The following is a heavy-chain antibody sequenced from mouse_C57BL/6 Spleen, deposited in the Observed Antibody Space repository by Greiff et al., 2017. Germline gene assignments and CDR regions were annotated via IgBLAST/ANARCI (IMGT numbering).Heavy chain of an antibody. J-gene: IGHJ2*01. Sequence: EVKVEESGGGLVQPGGSVKLSCAASGFTFSDAWMDWVRQSPEKGLEWVAEIINKANNHATYYAESVKGRFTSSRDDSQRSVYLQINSLRAEDTGIYYCSNSFFYYWGQGATLTVSS. CDR3: SNSFFYY. CDR1: GFTFSDAW. V-gene: IGHV6-6*01. CDR2: IINKANNHAT. D-gene: IGHD4-1*01.